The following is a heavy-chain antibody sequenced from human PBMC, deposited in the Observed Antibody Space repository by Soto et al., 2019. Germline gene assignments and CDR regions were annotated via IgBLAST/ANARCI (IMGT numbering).Heavy chain of an antibody. Sequence: ASVKVSCKASGYTFTSYAMHWVRQAPGQRLEWMGWINAGNGNTKYSQKFQGRVTMTRNTSISTAYMELSSLRSEDTTVYYCARGYCSSTSCSNYYYYYYMDVWGKGTTVTVSS. CDR1: GYTFTSYA. CDR3: ARGYCSSTSCSNYYYYYYMDV. D-gene: IGHD2-2*01. CDR2: INAGNGNT. V-gene: IGHV1-3*01. J-gene: IGHJ6*03.